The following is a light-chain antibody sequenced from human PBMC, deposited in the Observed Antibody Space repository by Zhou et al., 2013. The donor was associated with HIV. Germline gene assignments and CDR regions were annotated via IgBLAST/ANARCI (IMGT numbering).Light chain of an antibody. CDR2: LGS. V-gene: IGKV2-28*01. CDR3: MQGLQDLRT. J-gene: IGKJ1*01. Sequence: DVVMTQTPLSLSVTPGQPASISCRSSQSLLKSNGYNYLDWYLQKPGQSPQLLIYLGSSRASGVPDRFSGSGSGTDFTLKITRVEAEDVGVYYCMQGLQDLRTFGQGTKVEIK. CDR1: QSLLKSNGYNY.